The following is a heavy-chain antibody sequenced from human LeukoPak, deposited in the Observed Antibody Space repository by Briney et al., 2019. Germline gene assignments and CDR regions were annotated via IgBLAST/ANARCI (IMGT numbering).Heavy chain of an antibody. CDR2: NNPNSGGT. D-gene: IGHD3-22*01. CDR1: GYTFTGYY. Sequence: ASVKVSCKASGYTFTGYYMHWVRQAPGQGLEWMGRNNPNSGGTNYAQKFQGRVTMTRDTSISTAYMELSRLRSDDTAVYYCATAYYYDSSGYKYCFGYWGQGTLVTVSS. V-gene: IGHV1-2*06. J-gene: IGHJ4*02. CDR3: ATAYYYDSSGYKYCFGY.